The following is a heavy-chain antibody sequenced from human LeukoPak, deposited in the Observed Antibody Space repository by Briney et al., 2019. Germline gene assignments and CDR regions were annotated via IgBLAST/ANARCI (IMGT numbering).Heavy chain of an antibody. CDR2: ISISSSYI. D-gene: IGHD2-21*02. Sequence: GGSLRLSCAAFGFTFSSYSMNWDRRAPGKGLEWVSSISISSSYIYYADSVKGRFTISRDNAKNSLYLQLNSLRVEDTAVYYCARACGGDCYLSDYWGQGTLVTVSS. CDR3: ARACGGDCYLSDY. CDR1: GFTFSSYS. J-gene: IGHJ4*02. V-gene: IGHV3-21*01.